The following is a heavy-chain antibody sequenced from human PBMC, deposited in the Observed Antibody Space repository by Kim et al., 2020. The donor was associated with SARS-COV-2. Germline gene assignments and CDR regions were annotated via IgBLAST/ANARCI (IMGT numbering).Heavy chain of an antibody. CDR3: ARGGQTPYYYGMDV. J-gene: IGHJ6*02. Sequence: PSLKGRVTISVGTSKNQFSLKLSSVTAADTAVNYCARGGQTPYYYGMDVWGQGTTVTVSS. V-gene: IGHV4-59*09.